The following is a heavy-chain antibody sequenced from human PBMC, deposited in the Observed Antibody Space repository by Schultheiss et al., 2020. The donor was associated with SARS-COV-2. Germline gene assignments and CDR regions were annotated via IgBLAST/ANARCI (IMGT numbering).Heavy chain of an antibody. V-gene: IGHV3-30*03. CDR1: GFTFSSYG. D-gene: IGHD6-19*01. J-gene: IGHJ5*02. CDR3: ARDLGDQGSGWNNWFDP. CDR2: ISYDGSNK. Sequence: GESLKISCAASGFTFSSYGMHWVRQAPGKGLEWVAVISYDGSNKYYADSVKGRFTISRDNSKNTLYLQMNTLRAEDTAVYYCARDLGDQGSGWNNWFDPWGQGTLVTVSS.